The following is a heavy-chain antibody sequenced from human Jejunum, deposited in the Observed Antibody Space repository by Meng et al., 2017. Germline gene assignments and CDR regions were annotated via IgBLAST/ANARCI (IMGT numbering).Heavy chain of an antibody. CDR1: GYTFTTYG. J-gene: IGHJ4*02. CDR3: VREGQYGDYINFDY. D-gene: IGHD4-17*01. Sequence: ASVKVSCKASGYTFTTYGISWVRQARGQGLEWVGWISAYYGSTNYAQKVQGRVTMTRDTSTSTVYMEVRSLRSDDTAVYYCVREGQYGDYINFDYWGQGTRVTVSS. V-gene: IGHV1-18*01. CDR2: ISAYYGST.